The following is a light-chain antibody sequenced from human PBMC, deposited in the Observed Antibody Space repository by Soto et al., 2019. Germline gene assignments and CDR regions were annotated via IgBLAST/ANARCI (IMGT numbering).Light chain of an antibody. CDR1: QSVGSN. V-gene: IGKV3-15*01. CDR2: GAS. Sequence: EIVMTQSPATLSVSPGERASLSCRASQSVGSNIAWYQQTAGQAPRLLIYGASTRATGIPARFSGSGSGTDFTLTISRLQSVDVSFYPCHQYTNWPFGQGTKLEIK. J-gene: IGKJ2*01. CDR3: HQYTNWP.